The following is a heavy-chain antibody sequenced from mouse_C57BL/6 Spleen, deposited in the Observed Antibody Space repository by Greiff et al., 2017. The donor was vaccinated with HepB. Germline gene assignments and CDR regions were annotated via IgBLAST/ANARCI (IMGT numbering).Heavy chain of an antibody. CDR2: ISSGGDYI. CDR3: TSVTGGVDY. CDR1: GFTFSSYA. V-gene: IGHV5-9-1*02. D-gene: IGHD4-1*01. Sequence: EVKLMESGEGLVKPGGSLKLSCAASGFTFSSYAMSWVRQTPEKRLEWVAYISSGGDYIYYADTVKGRFTISRDNARNTLYLQMSSLKSEDTAMYYCTSVTGGVDYWGQGTTLTVSS. J-gene: IGHJ2*01.